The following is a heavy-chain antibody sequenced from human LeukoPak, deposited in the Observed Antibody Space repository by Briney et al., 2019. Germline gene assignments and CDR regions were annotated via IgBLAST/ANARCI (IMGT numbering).Heavy chain of an antibody. CDR3: ARDQRYCSSSSCPWEPFDY. CDR2: ITYDGSNK. V-gene: IGHV3-30*03. Sequence: PGGSLRLSCAASGFTFSSFDMHWVRQAPGKGLEWVAAITYDGSNKYYANSVKGRFTISRDNAKNSLYLQMNSLRAEDTAVYYCARDQRYCSSSSCPWEPFDYWGQGTLVTVSS. J-gene: IGHJ4*02. CDR1: GFTFSSFD. D-gene: IGHD2-2*01.